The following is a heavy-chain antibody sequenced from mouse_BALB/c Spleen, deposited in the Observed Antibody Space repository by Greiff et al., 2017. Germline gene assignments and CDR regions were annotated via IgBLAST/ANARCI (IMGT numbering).Heavy chain of an antibody. CDR2: IDPANGNT. D-gene: IGHD2-3*01. Sequence: EVKLMESGAELVKPGASVKLSCTASGFNIKDTYMHWVKQRPEQGLEWIGRIDPANGNTKYDPKFQGKATITADTSSNTAYLQLSSLTSEDTAVYYCARFDGYYAWFAYWGQGTLVTVSA. J-gene: IGHJ3*01. CDR3: ARFDGYYAWFAY. CDR1: GFNIKDTY. V-gene: IGHV14-3*02.